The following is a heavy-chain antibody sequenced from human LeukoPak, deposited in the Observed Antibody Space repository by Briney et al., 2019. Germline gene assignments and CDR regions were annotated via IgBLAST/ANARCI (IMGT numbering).Heavy chain of an antibody. D-gene: IGHD1-26*01. CDR2: IWYDGSKQ. CDR3: AKAKIVGAIGDDVFDI. CDR1: GFTFSRSG. J-gene: IGHJ3*02. Sequence: GRSLRLSCAASGFTFSRSGMHWVRQAPGKGPEWVAVIWYDGSKQYYTESVKGRFTISRDNSKNTLDLQMSSLRVEDTAVYYCAKAKIVGAIGDDVFDIWGQGTMVTVSS. V-gene: IGHV3-33*06.